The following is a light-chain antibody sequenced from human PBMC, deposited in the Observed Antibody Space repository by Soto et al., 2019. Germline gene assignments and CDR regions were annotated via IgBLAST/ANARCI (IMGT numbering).Light chain of an antibody. Sequence: PGATATLSCRASQSVSRNYLAWFQQKPGQAPRLLIYGASTRATGIPDRFSGSGSETDFTLTISRLEPEDFAVYYCHHYGVSPIYTFGPGTKLDFQ. CDR1: QSVSRNY. CDR3: HHYGVSPIYT. J-gene: IGKJ3*01. CDR2: GAS. V-gene: IGKV3-20*01.